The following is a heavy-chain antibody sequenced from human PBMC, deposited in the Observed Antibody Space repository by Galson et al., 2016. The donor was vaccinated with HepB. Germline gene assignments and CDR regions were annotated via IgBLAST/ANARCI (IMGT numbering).Heavy chain of an antibody. CDR2: IWYDGVNT. CDR1: GFTLSSYG. CDR3: ARQAFTNWNPFDY. Sequence: SLRLSCAASGFTLSSYGIHWVRQAPGKGLEWVAVIWYDGVNTHYADSVKGRFTISRDNSKNTLYLQMNSLRAEDTAVYYCARQAFTNWNPFDYWGQGTLVTVSS. D-gene: IGHD1-1*01. V-gene: IGHV3-33*01. J-gene: IGHJ4*02.